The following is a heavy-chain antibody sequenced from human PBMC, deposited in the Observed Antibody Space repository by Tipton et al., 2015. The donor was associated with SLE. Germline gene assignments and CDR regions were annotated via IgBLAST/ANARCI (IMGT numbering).Heavy chain of an antibody. CDR3: ARFGLFD. V-gene: IGHV3-48*03. D-gene: IGHD2-21*01. CDR2: ISSGGTIT. Sequence: SLRLSCAASGFTFSSYEMNWVRQAPGKGLEWVSYISSGGTITYYADFVKGRFTISRDNAKNSLYLQMHSLRAEDTAVYYCARFGLFDWGQGTLVTVSS. J-gene: IGHJ1*01. CDR1: GFTFSSYE.